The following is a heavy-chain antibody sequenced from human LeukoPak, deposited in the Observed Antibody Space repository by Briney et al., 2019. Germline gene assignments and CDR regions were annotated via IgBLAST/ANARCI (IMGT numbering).Heavy chain of an antibody. CDR2: ISGSGGST. D-gene: IGHD6-19*01. Sequence: PGGSLRLSCAASGFTFSSYAMSWVREAPGKGLEWVSAISGSGGSTFYADCVKGRFTIYRHNSKNPLYLQMSSLRADDTAVYHCAMAGTDYWGQGTLVTVSS. V-gene: IGHV3-23*01. CDR3: AMAGTDY. CDR1: GFTFSSYA. J-gene: IGHJ4*02.